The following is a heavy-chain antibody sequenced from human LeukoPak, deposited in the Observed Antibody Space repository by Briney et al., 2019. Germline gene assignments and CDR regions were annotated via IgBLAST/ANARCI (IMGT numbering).Heavy chain of an antibody. CDR1: GFTFSSYG. V-gene: IGHV3-30*18. CDR3: AKEEGGKPPAPPHY. D-gene: IGHD4-23*01. J-gene: IGHJ4*02. Sequence: GRSLRLSCAASGFTFSSYGMHWVRQAPGKGLEWVAVISYDGSNKYYADSVKGRFTISRDNSKNTLYLQMNSLRAEDTAVYYCAKEEGGKPPAPPHYWGQGTLVTVSS. CDR2: ISYDGSNK.